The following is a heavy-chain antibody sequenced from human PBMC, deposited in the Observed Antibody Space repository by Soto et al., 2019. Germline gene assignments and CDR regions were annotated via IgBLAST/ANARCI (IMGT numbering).Heavy chain of an antibody. Sequence: GGSLRLSCAASGFTFSSYAMGWVRQAPGKGLEWVSLISGSGTSTYYPDSVKGRFTISRDISKNTLNLQMNSLRAEDTAVYYCAKDHGIAAAGTSDYWGRGTLVTVSS. J-gene: IGHJ4*02. CDR1: GFTFSSYA. CDR2: ISGSGTST. CDR3: AKDHGIAAAGTSDY. V-gene: IGHV3-23*01. D-gene: IGHD6-13*01.